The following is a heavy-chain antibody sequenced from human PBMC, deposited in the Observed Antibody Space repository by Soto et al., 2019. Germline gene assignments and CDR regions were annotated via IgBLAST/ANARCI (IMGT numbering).Heavy chain of an antibody. CDR2: VYHTGDT. D-gene: IGHD2-21*02. CDR1: GGTVASSHW. CDR3: AREIVTAGGNNYFDP. J-gene: IGHJ5*02. V-gene: IGHV4-4*02. Sequence: SSETLSLTCGVSGGTVASSHWWSWVRQSPGRGLEWIGNVYHTGDTNFNPSLQSRVTFSVDKSNNQFSLRLTSVTAADTAVYFCAREIVTAGGNNYFDPWGPETLVTVSS.